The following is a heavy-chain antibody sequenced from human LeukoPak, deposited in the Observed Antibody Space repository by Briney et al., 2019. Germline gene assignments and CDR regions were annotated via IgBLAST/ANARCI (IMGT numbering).Heavy chain of an antibody. CDR3: AKDRGGSSELGDAFDV. D-gene: IGHD1-26*01. CDR1: GFTFDEYA. J-gene: IGHJ3*01. V-gene: IGHV3-9*01. CDR2: ISYSSGSI. Sequence: GGSLRLSCAASGFTFDEYAMHWVRQAPGKGLEWVSGISYSSGSIGYVDSVKGRFTISRDNAKNSLYLQMNSLRVEDTALYYCAKDRGGSSELGDAFDVWGQGTMVRVSS.